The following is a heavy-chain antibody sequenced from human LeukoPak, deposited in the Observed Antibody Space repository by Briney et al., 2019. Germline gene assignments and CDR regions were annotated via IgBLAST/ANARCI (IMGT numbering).Heavy chain of an antibody. CDR3: ARLAAYCSSASCSFDS. Sequence: SETLSLTCTVSGGAIGSYHWSWIRQPPGEGLEWIGNIFYSGNTYYNPSLKSRLTVSVDTSRNQFSLKLNSVTAADTAVYYCARLAAYCSSASCSFDSWGQGTLVTVSS. J-gene: IGHJ4*02. CDR2: IFYSGNT. D-gene: IGHD2-2*01. CDR1: GGAIGSYH. V-gene: IGHV4-59*04.